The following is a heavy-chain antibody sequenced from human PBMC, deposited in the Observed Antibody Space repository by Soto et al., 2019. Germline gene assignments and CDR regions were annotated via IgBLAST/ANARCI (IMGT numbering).Heavy chain of an antibody. CDR3: ARDLISCSGGSCYSFDYYYGMDV. V-gene: IGHV3-30-3*01. J-gene: IGHJ6*02. CDR2: ISYDGSNK. D-gene: IGHD2-15*01. Sequence: RLSCEASGFTFSSYAMHWVRQAPGKGLEWVAVISYDGSNKYYADSVKGRFTISRHNSKNTLYLQMNSLRAEDTAVYYCARDLISCSGGSCYSFDYYYGMDVWGQGTTVTVSS. CDR1: GFTFSSYA.